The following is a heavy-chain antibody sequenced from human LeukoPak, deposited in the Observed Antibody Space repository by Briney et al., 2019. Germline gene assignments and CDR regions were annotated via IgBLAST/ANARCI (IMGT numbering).Heavy chain of an antibody. J-gene: IGHJ6*02. V-gene: IGHV1-18*04. CDR3: ARVFNDFWSGYYGMDV. CDR1: GYTFTGYH. CDR2: ISAYNGNT. D-gene: IGHD3-3*01. Sequence: GASVKVSCKASGYTFTGYHMHWVRQAPGQGLERMGWISAYNGNTNYAQKLQGRVTMTTDTSTSTAYMELRSLRSDDTAVYYCARVFNDFWSGYYGMDVWGQGTTVTVSS.